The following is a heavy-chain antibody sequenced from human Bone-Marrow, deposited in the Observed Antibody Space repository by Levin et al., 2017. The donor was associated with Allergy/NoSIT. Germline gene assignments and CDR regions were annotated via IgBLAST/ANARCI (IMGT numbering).Heavy chain of an antibody. Sequence: GGSLRLSCAASGFIFSSYDMTWVRQAPGKGLEWVSAIRSSGSTTFYADSVKGRFAISRDNSNNTLYLQMNSLRAEDTAVYYCAKDFYVWGQGTTVIVSS. V-gene: IGHV3-23*01. D-gene: IGHD3-3*01. J-gene: IGHJ6*02. CDR2: IRSSGSTT. CDR3: AKDFYV. CDR1: GFIFSSYD.